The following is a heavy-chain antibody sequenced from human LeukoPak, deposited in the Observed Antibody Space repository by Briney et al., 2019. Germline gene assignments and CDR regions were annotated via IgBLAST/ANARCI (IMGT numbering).Heavy chain of an antibody. D-gene: IGHD4-23*01. CDR2: ITHSGRT. CDR1: GGSFSGYY. Sequence: KPSETLSLTCAVYGGSFSGYYWSRIRQPPGKGLEWIGEITHSGRTNYNPSLKSRATISVDTSRNQFSLTLSSVTAADTAVCYCASSYGGRKLYLDYWGLANLV. J-gene: IGHJ4*02. CDR3: ASSYGGRKLYLDY. V-gene: IGHV4-34*01.